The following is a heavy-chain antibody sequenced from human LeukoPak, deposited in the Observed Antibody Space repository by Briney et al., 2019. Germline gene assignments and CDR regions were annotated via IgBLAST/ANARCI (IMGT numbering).Heavy chain of an antibody. V-gene: IGHV3-30*18. CDR2: ISYDGSDK. D-gene: IGHD3-22*01. J-gene: IGHJ4*02. CDR3: AKTYSSSGYPGRNY. Sequence: GGSLRLSCAASGFTFSSYGMHWVRQAPGKGLEWVAVISYDGSDKYYADSVKGRFTISRDNSKNTLYLQMNSLRAEDTAVYYCAKTYSSSGYPGRNYWGQGTLVTVSS. CDR1: GFTFSSYG.